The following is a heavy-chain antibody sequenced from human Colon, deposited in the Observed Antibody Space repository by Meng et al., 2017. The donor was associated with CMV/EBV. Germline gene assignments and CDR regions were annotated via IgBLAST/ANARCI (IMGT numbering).Heavy chain of an antibody. CDR1: GDTFSNYY. CDR2: VNPSGSST. J-gene: IGHJ4*02. Sequence: SCEASGDTFSNYYIHWVRQAPGRGLEWMGTVNPSGSSTTLAQKFHGRVIMTKDTSTSTVHMDLSALTSEDTAVYFCAREYPASGYFDDWGQGTLVTVSS. D-gene: IGHD3-22*01. V-gene: IGHV1-46*01. CDR3: AREYPASGYFDD.